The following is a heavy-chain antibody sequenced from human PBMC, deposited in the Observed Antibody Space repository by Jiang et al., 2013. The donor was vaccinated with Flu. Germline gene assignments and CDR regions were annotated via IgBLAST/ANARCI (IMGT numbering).Heavy chain of an antibody. V-gene: IGHV4-59*11. CDR2: NYDTGSA. D-gene: IGHD1-14*01. CDR1: GASMNTQF. CDR3: ATTGFPDGFNI. J-gene: IGHJ3*02. Sequence: GLVKPSETLSLTCTVSGASMNTQFWSWIRQPPGKGLEWIGYNYDTGSANYNPSLKSRVTISVDTSKNQFSLRLTSVTAADTAVYYCATTGFPDGFNIWGQGTMVTVS.